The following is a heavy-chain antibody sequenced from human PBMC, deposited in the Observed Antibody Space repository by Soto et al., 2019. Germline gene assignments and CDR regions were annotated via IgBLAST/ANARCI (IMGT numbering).Heavy chain of an antibody. CDR3: ARVAY. CDR1: GFTFSRVS. J-gene: IGHJ4*02. CDR2: ISSASSET. Sequence: GASLKISCEASGFTFSRVSMNWARQVPGKGLEWVASISSASSETWYADSVKGRFIISRDNAQNSLFLQMNTLRPEDSAIYYCARVAYWGPGTQVTSPQ. V-gene: IGHV3-21*04.